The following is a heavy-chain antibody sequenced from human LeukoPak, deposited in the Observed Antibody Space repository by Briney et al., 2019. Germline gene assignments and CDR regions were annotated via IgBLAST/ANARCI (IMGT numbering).Heavy chain of an antibody. J-gene: IGHJ5*02. Sequence: GGSLRLSCAASGFTFSSYGMHWVRQAPGKGLEWVAVIWYDGSNKYYADSVKGRFTISRDNSKNTLYLQMNSLRAEDTAVYYCAKNYVGAASSDWFDPWGQGTLVTVSS. CDR2: IWYDGSNK. CDR3: AKNYVGAASSDWFDP. V-gene: IGHV3-33*06. CDR1: GFTFSSYG. D-gene: IGHD1-26*01.